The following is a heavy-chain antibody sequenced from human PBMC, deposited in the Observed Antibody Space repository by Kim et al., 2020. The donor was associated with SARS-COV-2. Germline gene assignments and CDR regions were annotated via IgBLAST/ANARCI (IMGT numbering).Heavy chain of an antibody. CDR1: GFTFSNFG. D-gene: IGHD3-22*01. J-gene: IGHJ4*02. V-gene: IGHV3-23*01. Sequence: GESLRLSCGASGFTFSNFGMTWARQAPGKGLEWVSVIKSDGSTYYADSVKGRFTISRDNSKNTLFLEMNSLRGEDTAVYYCAKAASDTLPIDWGQGTQVTVSS. CDR3: AKAASDTLPID. CDR2: IKSDGST.